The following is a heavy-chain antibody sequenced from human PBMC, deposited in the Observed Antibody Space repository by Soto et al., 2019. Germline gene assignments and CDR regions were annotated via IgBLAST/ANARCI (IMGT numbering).Heavy chain of an antibody. J-gene: IGHJ3*02. V-gene: IGHV3-23*03. CDR3: ARDLGGSYGRHAFDI. CDR1: GFTFSSYA. D-gene: IGHD1-26*01. Sequence: EVQLLESGGGLVQPGGSLRLSCAASGFTFSSYAMSWVRQAPGKGLEWVSVIYSGGSTYYADSVKGRFTISRDNSKNTLYLQMNSLRAEDTAVYYCARDLGGSYGRHAFDIWGQGTMVTVSS. CDR2: IYSGGST.